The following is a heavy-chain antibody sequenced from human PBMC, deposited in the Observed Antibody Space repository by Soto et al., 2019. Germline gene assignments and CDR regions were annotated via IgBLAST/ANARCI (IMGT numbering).Heavy chain of an antibody. J-gene: IGHJ6*02. CDR1: GGTFRSYD. CDR3: ARGGYWSRTHYSFYYYYGMDV. CDR2: IIPIFGTA. V-gene: IGHV1-69*01. D-gene: IGHD2-2*01. Sequence: VRDSCKDSGGTFRSYDISWVRQAPGQGIAWMGGIIPIFGTANYAQKFQGRVTITADESTSTAYMELSSLRSEDTAVYYCARGGYWSRTHYSFYYYYGMDVWGQGTTVTSP.